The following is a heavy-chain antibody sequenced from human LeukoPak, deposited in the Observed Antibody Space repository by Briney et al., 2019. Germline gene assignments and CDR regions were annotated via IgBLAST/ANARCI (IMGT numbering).Heavy chain of an antibody. V-gene: IGHV1-69*05. CDR2: IIPIFGTA. D-gene: IGHD2-15*01. CDR3: ARSSGGSCYGCHWFDP. J-gene: IGHJ5*02. CDR1: GCTFSSYA. Sequence: ASVKVSCKDSGCTFSSYAISWVRQAPGQGLEWMGGIIPIFGTANHAQKFQGRVTITTDESTSTAYMELSSLRSEDTAVYYCARSSGGSCYGCHWFDPWGQGTLVTVSS.